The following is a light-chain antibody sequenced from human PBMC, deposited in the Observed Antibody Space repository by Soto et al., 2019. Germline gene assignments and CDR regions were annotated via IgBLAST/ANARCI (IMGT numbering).Light chain of an antibody. Sequence: QSVLTQPASVSGSPGQSITISCTYNLVSWYQQHPGNAPKLMIYEGNKRPSGVSNRFSGSKSSNTASLTISGLQAEDEADYYCCSYAGQRVVFGGGTKLTVL. V-gene: IGLV2-23*01. CDR1: NL. CDR3: CSYAGQRVV. J-gene: IGLJ2*01. CDR2: EGN.